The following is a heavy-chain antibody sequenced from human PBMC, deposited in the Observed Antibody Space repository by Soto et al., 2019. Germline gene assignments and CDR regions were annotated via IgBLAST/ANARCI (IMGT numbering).Heavy chain of an antibody. Sequence: SETLSLTCTVSGGSISSSSYYWGWIRQPPGKGLEWIGSIYYSGSTYYNPSLKSRVTISVDTSKNQFSLKLSSVTAADTAVYYCARKLTYYDYIWGSYPVKDDAFDIWGQGTMVTVSS. D-gene: IGHD3-16*02. J-gene: IGHJ3*02. CDR3: ARKLTYYDYIWGSYPVKDDAFDI. V-gene: IGHV4-39*01. CDR2: IYYSGST. CDR1: GGSISSSSYY.